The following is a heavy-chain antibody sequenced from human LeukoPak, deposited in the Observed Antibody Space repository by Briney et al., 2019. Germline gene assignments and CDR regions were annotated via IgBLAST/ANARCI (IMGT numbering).Heavy chain of an antibody. D-gene: IGHD3-3*01. CDR2: ISYDGSNK. CDR3: AKDHNVLRFLECADY. Sequence: GGSLRLSCAASGFTFSSYGMHWVRQAPGKGLEWVAVISYDGSNKYYADSVKGRFTISRDNSKNTLYLQMNSLRAEDTAVYYCAKDHNVLRFLECADYWGQGTLVTVSS. J-gene: IGHJ4*02. CDR1: GFTFSSYG. V-gene: IGHV3-30*18.